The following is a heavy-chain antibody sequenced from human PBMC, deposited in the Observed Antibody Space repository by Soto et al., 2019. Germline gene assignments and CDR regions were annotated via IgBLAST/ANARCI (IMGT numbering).Heavy chain of an antibody. Sequence: QVLLHESGPGLVQPSGTLSLSCAVSGVSISSNYYWGWVRQSPGKGLEWLGDISHIGSVNYSPSLMSRVTISMDRSENQFTLKLNSVTAADTAVYYCVRSFGWYAIDYWGQGTLVIVSS. CDR3: VRSFGWYAIDY. CDR1: GVSISSNYY. CDR2: ISHIGSV. D-gene: IGHD6-19*01. J-gene: IGHJ4*02. V-gene: IGHV4-4*02.